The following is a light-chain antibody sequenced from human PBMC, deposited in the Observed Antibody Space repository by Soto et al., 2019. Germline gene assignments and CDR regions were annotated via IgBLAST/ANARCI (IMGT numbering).Light chain of an antibody. CDR3: QQFSSFPQT. CDR1: QGVSTW. Sequence: DIQMTQSPSSVSASVGDRVTITCRASQGVSTWLAWYQQKPGQAPKLLIYGATNLQSGVPSRFSGGGSGTDFTLTITSLQPEDFATYYCQQFSSFPQTFGQGTTVEI. CDR2: GAT. V-gene: IGKV1-12*01. J-gene: IGKJ1*01.